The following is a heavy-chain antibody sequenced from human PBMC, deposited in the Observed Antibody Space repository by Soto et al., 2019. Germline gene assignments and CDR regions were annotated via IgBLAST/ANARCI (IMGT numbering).Heavy chain of an antibody. CDR3: ARDVVGGPYYFDY. V-gene: IGHV4-31*03. Sequence: SETLSLTCTVSGGSISSGGYYWSWIRQHPGKGLEWIGYIYYSGSTYYNPSLKSRVTISVDTSKNQFSLKLSSVTAADTAVYYCARDVVGGPYYFDYWGQGTLVTVSS. D-gene: IGHD2-21*01. CDR2: IYYSGST. CDR1: GGSISSGGYY. J-gene: IGHJ4*02.